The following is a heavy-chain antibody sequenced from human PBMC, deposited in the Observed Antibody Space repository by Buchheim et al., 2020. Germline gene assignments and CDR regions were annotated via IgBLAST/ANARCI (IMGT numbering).Heavy chain of an antibody. CDR1: GFTFSSYS. V-gene: IGHV3-48*01. D-gene: IGHD1-26*01. CDR3: ARRHNRRSKWELGFDY. J-gene: IGHJ4*02. CDR2: ISSSSSTI. Sequence: EVQLVESGGGLVQPGGSLRLSCAASGFTFSSYSMNWVRQAPGKGLEWVSYISSSSSTIYYADSVKGRFTISRDNAKNSLYLQMNSLRAEDTAVYYCARRHNRRSKWELGFDYWGQGTL.